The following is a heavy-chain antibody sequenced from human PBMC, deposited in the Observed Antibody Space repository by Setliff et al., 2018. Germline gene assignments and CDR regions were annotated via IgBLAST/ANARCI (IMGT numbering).Heavy chain of an antibody. CDR1: LTFTSKW. CDR2: IANSGSPI. V-gene: IGHV3-48*01. J-gene: IGHJ4*02. Sequence: LTFTSKWMHWVRQAPGKGLEWVSYIANSGSPIYYADSVKGRFTISRDNAKNSVYLQMNSLRVEDTAVYYCMSGHASGSRGYWGQGTLVTVSS. CDR3: MSGHASGSRGY. D-gene: IGHD1-26*01.